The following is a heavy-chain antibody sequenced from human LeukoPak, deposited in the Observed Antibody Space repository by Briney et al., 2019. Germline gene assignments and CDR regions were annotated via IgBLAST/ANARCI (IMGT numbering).Heavy chain of an antibody. CDR3: AKVSIGWLLLDY. J-gene: IGHJ4*02. CDR2: INGLGDNP. Sequence: GGSLRLSCEASGYSFSDHGMTWVRQTPGKGLQWVSTINGLGDNPSYAETAKGRFTVYRDNSKNTVYLQMNRLRAEDTAIYYGAKVSIGWLLLDYWGPGIPVTVSS. V-gene: IGHV3-23*01. D-gene: IGHD3-22*01. CDR1: GYSFSDHG.